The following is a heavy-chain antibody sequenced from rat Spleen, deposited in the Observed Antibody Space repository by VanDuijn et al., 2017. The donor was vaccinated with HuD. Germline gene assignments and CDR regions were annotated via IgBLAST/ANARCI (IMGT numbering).Heavy chain of an antibody. J-gene: IGHJ2*01. V-gene: IGHV5-29*01. CDR2: ITNTGGST. CDR1: GFTFSNYD. Sequence: EVQLVESGGGLVQPGRSLKLSCAASGFTFSNYDMAWVRQAPTKGLEWVASITNTGGSTYYPDSVKGRFTISRDNAKSTLYLQMNSLRSEDTATYFCVRESWKPDYWGQGVMVTVSS. D-gene: IGHD4-2*01. CDR3: VRESWKPDY.